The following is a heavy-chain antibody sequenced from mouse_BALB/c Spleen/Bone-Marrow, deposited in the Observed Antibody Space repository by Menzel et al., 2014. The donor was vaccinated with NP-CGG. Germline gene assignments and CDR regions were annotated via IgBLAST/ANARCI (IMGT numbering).Heavy chain of an antibody. CDR1: GFAFSSYD. CDR3: ARQGYGYVDFDV. V-gene: IGHV5-12-1*01. CDR2: ISSGGGST. J-gene: IGHJ1*01. D-gene: IGHD1-2*01. Sequence: DVMLVESGGGLVKPGGSLKLSCAASGFAFSSYDMSWVRPAPEKRLEWVAYISSGGGSTYYPDTVKGRFTISRDNAKNTLYLQMSSLKSEDTAMYYCARQGYGYVDFDVWGAGTTVTVSS.